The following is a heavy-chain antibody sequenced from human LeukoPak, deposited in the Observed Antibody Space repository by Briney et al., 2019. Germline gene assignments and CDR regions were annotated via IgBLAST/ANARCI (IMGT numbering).Heavy chain of an antibody. J-gene: IGHJ4*02. V-gene: IGHV5-51*01. CDR2: IYPGDSDT. CDR1: GYSFTGYW. Sequence: GESLKISCKGSGYSFTGYWIGWVRQMPGKGLEWMGVIYPGDSDTKYSPSFQAQVTISADRSISTAYLQWSSLTASDTAIYYRARLANNNYASGSLSSFKFWGQGTLVTVSS. CDR3: ARLANNNYASGSLSSFKF. D-gene: IGHD3-10*01.